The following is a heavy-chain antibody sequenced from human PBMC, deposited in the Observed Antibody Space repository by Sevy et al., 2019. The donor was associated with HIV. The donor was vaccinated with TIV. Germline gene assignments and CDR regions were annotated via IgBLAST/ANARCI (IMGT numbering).Heavy chain of an antibody. CDR3: ARDLRVATASGGMDV. V-gene: IGHV3-53*01. D-gene: IGHD6-13*01. CDR2: IYSGGDT. J-gene: IGHJ6*02. Sequence: RGSLRLSCVAYGFTVSSNFMTWVRQAPGKGLEWVSIIYSGGDTYYADSVKGRFTISRDNSKNTLYLQMNNLRAEDTAVYYCARDLRVATASGGMDVWGQGTTVTVSS. CDR1: GFTVSSNF.